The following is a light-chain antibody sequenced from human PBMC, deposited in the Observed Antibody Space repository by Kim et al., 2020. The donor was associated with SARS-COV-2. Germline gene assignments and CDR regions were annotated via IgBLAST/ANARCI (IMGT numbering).Light chain of an antibody. CDR1: HFVSSNY. V-gene: IGKV3-20*01. CDR3: QHYGSSPSP. CDR2: GAS. Sequence: EIVLTQSPGTLSLSPGERATLSCRASHFVSSNYLAWYQQKPGQAPRLLIYGASSRATGIPDRFSGSGSGTDFSLTISGLEPEDFAVYYCQHYGSSPSPFGGGTKLEI. J-gene: IGKJ4*01.